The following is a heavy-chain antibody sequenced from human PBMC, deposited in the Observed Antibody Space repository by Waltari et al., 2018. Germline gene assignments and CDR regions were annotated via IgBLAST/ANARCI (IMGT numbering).Heavy chain of an antibody. D-gene: IGHD3-9*01. Sequence: EVQLVESGGGLIQPGGSLRLSCVASGFTFSNYWMSWFRQVTGKGREWVANIKEDGSLKKYVDTVKGRFSISRDNAKNSVYLQMDSLRAEDTALYYCAREDKFDSSDYWGQGILVSVSP. CDR3: AREDKFDSSDY. V-gene: IGHV3-7*01. CDR2: IKEDGSLK. J-gene: IGHJ4*02. CDR1: GFTFSNYW.